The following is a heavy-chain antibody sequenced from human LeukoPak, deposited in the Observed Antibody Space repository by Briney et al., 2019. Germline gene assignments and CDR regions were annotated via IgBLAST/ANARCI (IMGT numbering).Heavy chain of an antibody. Sequence: PGGSLRLSCAASGFTFSNYEITWVRQAPGKGLEWLSYISRSGSTTYYADSVEGRSIISRDNAKSTVYLQMNNLRADDTAVYYCARDQGGDYFDYWGQGTLVTVSS. V-gene: IGHV3-48*03. CDR1: GFTFSNYE. J-gene: IGHJ4*02. CDR3: ARDQGGDYFDY. CDR2: ISRSGSTT.